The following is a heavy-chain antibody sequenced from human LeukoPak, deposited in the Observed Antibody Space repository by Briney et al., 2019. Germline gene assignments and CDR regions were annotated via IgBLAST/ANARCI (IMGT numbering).Heavy chain of an antibody. CDR3: VRLDDYSYQFDY. Sequence: GESLKISCKGSGYSFTSYWISWVRQMPGKGLEWMGRIDPSDSYTNYSPSFQGHVTISADKSISTAYLQWSSLKASDTAMYYCVRLDDYSYQFDYWGQGTLVTVSS. J-gene: IGHJ4*02. D-gene: IGHD4-11*01. V-gene: IGHV5-10-1*01. CDR1: GYSFTSYW. CDR2: IDPSDSYT.